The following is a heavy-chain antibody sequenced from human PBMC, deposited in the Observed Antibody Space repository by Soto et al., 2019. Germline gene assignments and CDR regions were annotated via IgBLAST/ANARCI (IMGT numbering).Heavy chain of an antibody. CDR2: IIPIFGTV. D-gene: IGHD4-17*01. V-gene: IGHV1-69*01. CDR1: GGTFSSYA. J-gene: IGHJ6*02. CDR3: ARGAGDYVIGYYYYGMDV. Sequence: QVQLVQSGAEVKKPGSSVKVSCKASGGTFSSYAISWVRQAPGQGLEWMGGIIPIFGTVNYAQKFQGRVTITADESTSTAYMELSSLRSEDTAVYYCARGAGDYVIGYYYYGMDVWGQGTTVTVSS.